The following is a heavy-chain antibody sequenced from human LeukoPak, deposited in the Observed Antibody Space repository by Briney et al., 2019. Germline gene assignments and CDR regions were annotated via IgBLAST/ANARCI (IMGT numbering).Heavy chain of an antibody. D-gene: IGHD2-2*02. Sequence: GASVKVSCKASGGTFSSYAISWVRQAPGQGLEWMGGIIPIFGTANYAQKFQGRVTITADESTSTAYMELSSLRSEDTAVYYCARAEDIVVVPAAIHLLGAFGIWGQGTMVTVSS. CDR3: ARAEDIVVVPAAIHLLGAFGI. V-gene: IGHV1-69*13. CDR1: GGTFSSYA. CDR2: IIPIFGTA. J-gene: IGHJ3*02.